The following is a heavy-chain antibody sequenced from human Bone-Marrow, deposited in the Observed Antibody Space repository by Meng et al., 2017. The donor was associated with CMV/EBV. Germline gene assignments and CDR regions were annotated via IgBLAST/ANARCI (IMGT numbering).Heavy chain of an antibody. V-gene: IGHV3-48*04. CDR2: ISSISSTI. CDR3: ARNCSSTSCYMGYYYYYYGMDV. CDR1: GFTFSSYS. D-gene: IGHD2-2*01. Sequence: GGSLRLSCAASGFTFSSYSMNWVRQAPGKGLEWVSYISSISSTIYYADSVKGRFTISRDNAKNSLYLQMNSLRAEDTAVYYCARNCSSTSCYMGYYYYYYGMDVWGQGTTVTVSS. J-gene: IGHJ6*02.